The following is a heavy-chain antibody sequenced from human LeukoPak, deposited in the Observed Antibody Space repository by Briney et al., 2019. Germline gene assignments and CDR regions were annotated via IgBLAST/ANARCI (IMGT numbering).Heavy chain of an antibody. CDR1: GGSISSGTHY. Sequence: TSSETLSLACIVSGGSISSGTHYWGWIRQPPGKGLEWIGSIYYSGSTYYNPSLKSRVTISVDTSKNQFSLKLSSVTAADTAVYYCARHDLEEYSSVWYYFDYWGQGTLVTVSS. CDR2: IYYSGST. V-gene: IGHV4-39*01. CDR3: ARHDLEEYSSVWYYFDY. J-gene: IGHJ4*02. D-gene: IGHD6-19*01.